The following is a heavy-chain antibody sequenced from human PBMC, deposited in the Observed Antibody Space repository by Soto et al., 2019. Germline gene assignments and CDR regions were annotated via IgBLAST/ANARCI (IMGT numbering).Heavy chain of an antibody. Sequence: QVQLVQSGAEVKKPGASVKVSCKASGYTFTSYGIIWVRQAPGQGLEWMGWISAYNGNTNYAQKLQGRVTMTTDTSTSTACMELRSLRSDDTGVYYCARDIVVGPAPGYYMDVWGKGTTVTVSS. CDR1: GYTFTSYG. CDR3: ARDIVVGPAPGYYMDV. D-gene: IGHD2-2*01. V-gene: IGHV1-18*01. CDR2: ISAYNGNT. J-gene: IGHJ6*03.